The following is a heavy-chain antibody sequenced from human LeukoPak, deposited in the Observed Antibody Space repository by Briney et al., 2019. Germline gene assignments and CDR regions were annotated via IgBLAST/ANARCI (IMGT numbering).Heavy chain of an antibody. J-gene: IGHJ4*02. CDR3: AKPSGNYFPCDY. CDR2: ISGTGGSP. V-gene: IGHV3-23*01. D-gene: IGHD2/OR15-2a*01. CDR1: GFTFTRYG. Sequence: GGSLRLSCAASGFTFTRYGMRWVRQAPGTGLEWVSSISGTGGSPYYADSVKGRLTISRDNSENTAYLQRNSLRAEDTAVYYCAKPSGNYFPCDYWGQGTLVTVSS.